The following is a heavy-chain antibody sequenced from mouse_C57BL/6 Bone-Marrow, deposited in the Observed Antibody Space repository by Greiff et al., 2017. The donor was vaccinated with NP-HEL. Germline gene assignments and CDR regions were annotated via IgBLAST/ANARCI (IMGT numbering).Heavy chain of an antibody. Sequence: QVQLQQPGAELVRPGTSVKLSCKASGYTFTSYWMHWVKQRPGQRLEWIGVIDPSDSYTNYNQKFKGKATLTVDTSSSTAYMQLSSLTSEDSAVYYCASISTVVKWFAYWGQGTLVTVSA. D-gene: IGHD2-2*01. CDR2: IDPSDSYT. V-gene: IGHV1-59*01. CDR3: ASISTVVKWFAY. J-gene: IGHJ3*01. CDR1: GYTFTSYW.